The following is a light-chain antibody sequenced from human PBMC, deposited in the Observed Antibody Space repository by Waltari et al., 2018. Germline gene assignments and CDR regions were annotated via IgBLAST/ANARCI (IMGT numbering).Light chain of an antibody. Sequence: QSALAQPASVSGSPGQSITIPCTGTSRDIGTFNHVSWYQHHPGKAPKLIIFEDDKRPFGVSSRFSASKSGNTASLIIAGLQVDDEADYFCCSYAGDVTYVFGAGTKVTVL. CDR3: CSYAGDVTYV. CDR2: EDD. CDR1: SRDIGTFNH. V-gene: IGLV2-23*01. J-gene: IGLJ1*01.